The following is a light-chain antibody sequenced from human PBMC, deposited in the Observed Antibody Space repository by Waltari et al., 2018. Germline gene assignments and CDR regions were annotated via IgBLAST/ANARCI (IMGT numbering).Light chain of an antibody. J-gene: IGKJ2*01. CDR2: GAS. CDR3: QQYGRSPYT. V-gene: IGKV3-20*01. CDR1: QSVGSNF. Sequence: EIVLTQSPDTLSLAPGQRAPLSCRASQSVGSNFLAWDQQKPGQAPRLLIYGASSRADDIPDRFSASGSETDFTLTISRLEPEDFAVYYCQQYGRSPYTFGQGTKLEI.